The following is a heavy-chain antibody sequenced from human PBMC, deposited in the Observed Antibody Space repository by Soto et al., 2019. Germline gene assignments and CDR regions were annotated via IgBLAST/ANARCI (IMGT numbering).Heavy chain of an antibody. J-gene: IGHJ5*02. Sequence: ASVKVSCKASGYTFTSYGISWVRQAPGQGLEWMGWISAYNGNTNYAQKLQGRVTMTTDTSTSTAYMELRSLRSDDTAVYYCARTAYYYDSSGYRGWFDPWGQGTLVTVSS. D-gene: IGHD3-22*01. V-gene: IGHV1-18*01. CDR2: ISAYNGNT. CDR1: GYTFTSYG. CDR3: ARTAYYYDSSGYRGWFDP.